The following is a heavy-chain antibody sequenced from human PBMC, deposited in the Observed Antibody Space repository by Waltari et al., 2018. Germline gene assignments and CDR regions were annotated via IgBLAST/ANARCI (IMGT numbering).Heavy chain of an antibody. J-gene: IGHJ4*02. D-gene: IGHD3-22*01. Sequence: QVQLVQSGAEVKKPGASVKVSCKASGYTFTSYDINWVRPATGQGLEWMGWMNPNSGNTGYAQKFQGRVTITRNTSISTAYMELSSLRSEDTAVYYCARGISRDPMIVVVNSSPPNDYWGQGTLVTVSS. CDR2: MNPNSGNT. V-gene: IGHV1-8*03. CDR1: GYTFTSYD. CDR3: ARGISRDPMIVVVNSSPPNDY.